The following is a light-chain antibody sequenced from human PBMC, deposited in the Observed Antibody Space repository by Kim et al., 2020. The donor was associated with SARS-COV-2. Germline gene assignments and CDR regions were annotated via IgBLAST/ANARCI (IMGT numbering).Light chain of an antibody. CDR3: QQYQDWRS. J-gene: IGKJ1*01. V-gene: IGKV3-15*01. CDR2: GAS. Sequence: EIVMTQSPATLSVSPGERATLSCRASQNVSNNLAWYQQKPGQSPRLLIYGASTRATGFPARFSGSGSVTEFTLTISSLQSEDFAIYFCQQYQDWRSFGQGTKVDIK. CDR1: QNVSNN.